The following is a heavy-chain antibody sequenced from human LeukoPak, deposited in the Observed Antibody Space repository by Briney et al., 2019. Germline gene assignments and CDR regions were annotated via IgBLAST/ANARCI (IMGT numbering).Heavy chain of an antibody. Sequence: GASVKVSCKASGYTFTSYYMHWVRQAPGQGLEWMGIINPSGGSTSYAQKFQGRVTMTRDTSTSTVYMELSSLRSEDTAVYYCARGPPNHYDSSGPATQSPWTFDYWGQGTLVTVSS. CDR2: INPSGGST. V-gene: IGHV1-46*01. D-gene: IGHD3-22*01. J-gene: IGHJ4*02. CDR3: ARGPPNHYDSSGPATQSPWTFDY. CDR1: GYTFTSYY.